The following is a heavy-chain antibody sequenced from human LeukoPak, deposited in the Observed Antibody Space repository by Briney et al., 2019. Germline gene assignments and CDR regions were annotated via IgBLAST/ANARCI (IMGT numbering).Heavy chain of an antibody. CDR1: GGSFSGYY. CDR3: ARASPFIAVAGTAFDY. J-gene: IGHJ4*02. Sequence: SQTLSLTCAVYGGSFSGYYWSWIRQPPGKGLEWIGEINHSGSTNYNPSLKSRVTISVDTSKNQFSLKLSSVTAADTAVYYCARASPFIAVAGTAFDYWGQGTLVTVSS. D-gene: IGHD6-19*01. CDR2: INHSGST. V-gene: IGHV4-34*01.